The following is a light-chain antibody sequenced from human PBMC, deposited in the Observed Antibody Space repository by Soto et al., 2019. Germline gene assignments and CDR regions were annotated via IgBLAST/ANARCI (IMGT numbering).Light chain of an antibody. J-gene: IGKJ3*01. V-gene: IGKV3-20*01. CDR2: GAS. CDR1: QSVSSSY. Sequence: EIVLTQSPGTLSLSPGERATLSCRASQSVSSSYLAWYQQKPGQAPRLLIYGASSRATGIPDRFSGSGSGTDFTLTISRLEPEDFATYYCHQAHTFPHTFGPGTKVDIK. CDR3: HQAHTFPHT.